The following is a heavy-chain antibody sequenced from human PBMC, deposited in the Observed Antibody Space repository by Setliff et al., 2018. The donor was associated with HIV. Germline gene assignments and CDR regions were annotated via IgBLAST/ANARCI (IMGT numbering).Heavy chain of an antibody. CDR3: ARAPKYYYDSSGYYLYYFDY. CDR1: GYTFTGYY. D-gene: IGHD3-22*01. CDR2: INPNSGGT. J-gene: IGHJ4*02. Sequence: ASVKVSCKASGYTFTGYYMHWVRQAPGQGLEWMGWINPNSGGTNYAQKFQGWVTMTRDTSISTAYMELSRLRSDDTAVYYCARAPKYYYDSSGYYLYYFDYWGQGTLVTVS. V-gene: IGHV1-2*04.